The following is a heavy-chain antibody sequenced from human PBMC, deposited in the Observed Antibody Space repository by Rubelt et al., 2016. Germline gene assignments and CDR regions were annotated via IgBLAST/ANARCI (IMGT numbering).Heavy chain of an antibody. Sequence: GLEWVSAIGTAGDTYYPGSVKGRFTISRDNSKNTLYLQMNSLRAEDTAVYYCARALQGYYDSTDSTNYYYGMDVWGQGTTVTVSS. CDR2: IGTAGDT. J-gene: IGHJ6*02. CDR3: ARALQGYYDSTDSTNYYYGMDV. V-gene: IGHV3-13*01. D-gene: IGHD3-22*01.